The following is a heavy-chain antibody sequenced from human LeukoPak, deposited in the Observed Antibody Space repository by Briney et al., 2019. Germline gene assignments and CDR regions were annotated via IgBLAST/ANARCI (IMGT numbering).Heavy chain of an antibody. CDR2: INPNSGGT. V-gene: IGHV1-2*02. CDR3: ARDGIAAAGRPQH. J-gene: IGHJ1*01. Sequence: ASVKVSCKASGYTFTGYYMHWVRQAPGQGLEWMGWINPNSGGTNYAQKFQGRVTMTRDTSISTAYMELSRLRSDDTAVYYCARDGIAAAGRPQHWGQGTLVSVSS. CDR1: GYTFTGYY. D-gene: IGHD6-13*01.